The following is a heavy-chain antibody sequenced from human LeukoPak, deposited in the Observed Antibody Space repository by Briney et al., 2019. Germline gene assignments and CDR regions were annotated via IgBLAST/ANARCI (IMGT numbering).Heavy chain of an antibody. J-gene: IGHJ4*02. D-gene: IGHD3-22*01. Sequence: SETLSLTCAVSGGSISSYYWSWIRQPPGKGLEWIGYIYYSGSTNYNPSLKSRVTISVDTSKNQFSLRLSSVTAADTAVYYCARVTGYIVEDYFDYWGQGTLVTVSS. CDR2: IYYSGST. CDR1: GGSISSYY. V-gene: IGHV4-59*01. CDR3: ARVTGYIVEDYFDY.